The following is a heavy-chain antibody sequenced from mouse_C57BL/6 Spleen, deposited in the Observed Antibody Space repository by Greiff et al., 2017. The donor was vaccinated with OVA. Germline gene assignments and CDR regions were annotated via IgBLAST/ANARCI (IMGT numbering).Heavy chain of an antibody. D-gene: IGHD1-1*02. CDR2: IWSGGST. J-gene: IGHJ4*01. CDR3: ASPYGGDY. V-gene: IGHV2-2*01. Sequence: QVQLKESGPGLVQPSQSLSITCTVSGFSLTSYGVHWVRQSPGKGLEWLGVIWSGGSTDYNAAFISSLSISKDNSKSQVFFKMNSLQADDTAIYYCASPYGGDYWGQGTSVTVSS. CDR1: GFSLTSYG.